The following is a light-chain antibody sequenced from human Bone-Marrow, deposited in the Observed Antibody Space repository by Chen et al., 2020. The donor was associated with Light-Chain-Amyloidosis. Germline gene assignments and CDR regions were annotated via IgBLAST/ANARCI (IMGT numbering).Light chain of an antibody. V-gene: IGLV3-21*02. CDR3: QVWDRSSDRPV. Sequence: SYVLTQPSSVSVAPGQTATIACGGNNIGSTSVHWYQQTPGQAPLLVVYDDSDRPSGMPERLSGSNSGNTGTLTISRVEAGDEADYYCQVWDRSSDRPVFGGGTKLTVL. CDR2: DDS. CDR1: NIGSTS. J-gene: IGLJ3*02.